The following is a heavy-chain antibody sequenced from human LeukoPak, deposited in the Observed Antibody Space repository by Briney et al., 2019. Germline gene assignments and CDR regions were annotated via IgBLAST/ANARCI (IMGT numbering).Heavy chain of an antibody. J-gene: IGHJ4*02. V-gene: IGHV3-48*04. Sequence: GGSLRLSCAASGFTFSSYSMNWVRQAPGKGLEWVSYISSSGNAIYYADSVKGRFTISRDNAKNSLYLQMNSLRAEDTAVYYCARDDCSSTSCYSHNFDYWGQGTLVTVSS. D-gene: IGHD2-2*01. CDR2: ISSSGNAI. CDR3: ARDDCSSTSCYSHNFDY. CDR1: GFTFSSYS.